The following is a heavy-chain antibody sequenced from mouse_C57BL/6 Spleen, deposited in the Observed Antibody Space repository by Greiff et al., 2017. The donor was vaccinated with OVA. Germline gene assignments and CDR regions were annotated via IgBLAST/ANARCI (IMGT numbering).Heavy chain of an antibody. CDR3: AREGTKGLYDY. CDR2: IYPGDGDN. D-gene: IGHD3-3*01. J-gene: IGHJ2*01. Sequence: VQLQESGPELVKPGASVKISCKASGYAFSSSWMNWVKQRPGKGLEWIGRIYPGDGDNNYNGKFKGKATLTADNSYSPAYMQLSSLTSEDSAVYFCAREGTKGLYDYWGQGTTLTVSS. CDR1: GYAFSSSW. V-gene: IGHV1-82*01.